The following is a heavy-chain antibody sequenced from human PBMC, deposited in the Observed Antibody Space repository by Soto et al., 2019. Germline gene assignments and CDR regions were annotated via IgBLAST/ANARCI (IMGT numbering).Heavy chain of an antibody. CDR2: ISAYNGNT. J-gene: IGHJ6*02. D-gene: IGHD3-10*01. CDR3: ARVDEALHPGCLIYYYYGMDV. V-gene: IGHV1-18*01. CDR1: GYTFTSYG. Sequence: QVQLVQSGAEVKKPGASVKVSCKASGYTFTSYGISWVRQAPGQGLEWMGWISAYNGNTNYAQKLQGRVTMTTDTSTSTAYMELRTMRSDDTAVYYCARVDEALHPGCLIYYYYGMDVWGQGTTVTVSS.